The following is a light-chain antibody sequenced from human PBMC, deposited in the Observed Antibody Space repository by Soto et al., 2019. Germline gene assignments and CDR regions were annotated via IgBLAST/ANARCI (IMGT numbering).Light chain of an antibody. CDR3: QEYGSSPYT. V-gene: IGKV3-20*01. CDR2: GAS. J-gene: IGKJ2*01. CDR1: QSVSSSY. Sequence: EIVLTQSPGTLSLSPGERATLSFRASQSVSSSYLAWYQQKPGQAPRLLIYGASGRATGNPPRFSGSGSEPDFNLSISGLEPEGFAVYYCQEYGSSPYTFGQGTKLEIK.